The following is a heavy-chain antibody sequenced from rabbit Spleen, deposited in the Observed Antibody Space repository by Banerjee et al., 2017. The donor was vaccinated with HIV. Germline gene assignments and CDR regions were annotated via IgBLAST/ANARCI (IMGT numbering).Heavy chain of an antibody. CDR2: IYGGDGST. Sequence: QSLEESGGDLVKPGASLTLTCTASGFSFSSGYWICWVRQAPGKGLEWIACIYGGDGSTYYANWAKGRFTISKTSSTTVDLKMTSLTAADAATYFCAREPLAGSSYSSSTQGMDLWGPGTLVTVS. CDR3: AREPLAGSSYSSSTQGMDL. V-gene: IGHV1S40*01. CDR1: GFSFSSGYW. D-gene: IGHD8-1*01. J-gene: IGHJ6*01.